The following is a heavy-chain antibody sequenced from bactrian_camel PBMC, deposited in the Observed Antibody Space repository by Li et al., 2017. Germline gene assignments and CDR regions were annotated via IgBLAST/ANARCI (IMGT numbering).Heavy chain of an antibody. Sequence: HVQLVESGGGSVQAGGSLRLSCTASGYTSSSFCMAWFRQSPHTSWLERERVARIGIDGTTTYADSVKGRFTISRDNAKKSLSLQMTSLKPEDSAMYYCAADVSLSCGTDYDVPGWYWGQGTQVTVS. CDR1: GYTSSSFC. D-gene: IGHD2*01. CDR3: AADVSLSCGTDYDVPGWY. CDR2: IGIDGTT. J-gene: IGHJ4*01. V-gene: IGHV3S9*01.